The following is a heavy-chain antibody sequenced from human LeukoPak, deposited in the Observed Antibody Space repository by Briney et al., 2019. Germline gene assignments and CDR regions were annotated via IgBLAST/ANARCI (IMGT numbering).Heavy chain of an antibody. Sequence: GGSLRLSCAASGFTFSSYEMNWVRQAPGKGLEWVTIISYDGSNKYYADSVKGRFTISRDNSKNTLFLQMNSLRPEDTAVYYCARGYYILGARFDPWGQGTLVTVSS. CDR1: GFTFSSYE. CDR2: ISYDGSNK. CDR3: ARGYYILGARFDP. V-gene: IGHV3-30*03. J-gene: IGHJ5*02. D-gene: IGHD3-16*01.